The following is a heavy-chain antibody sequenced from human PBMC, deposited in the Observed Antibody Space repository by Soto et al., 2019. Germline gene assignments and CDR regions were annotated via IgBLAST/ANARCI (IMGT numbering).Heavy chain of an antibody. CDR1: GFSFAYYG. CDR2: ISYDGTEK. CDR3: AKAYATTAVDS. J-gene: IGHJ4*02. V-gene: IGHV3-30*18. Sequence: QVQLVESGGGVVQPGRSLRLSCAASGFSFAYYGMHWVRQAPGKGLEWVAVISYDGTEKYYEDSVKGRFTISRDNTKNRLDLPMNSLRGEGTAVYFSAKAYATTAVDSWGQGTLVTVPS. D-gene: IGHD4-17*01.